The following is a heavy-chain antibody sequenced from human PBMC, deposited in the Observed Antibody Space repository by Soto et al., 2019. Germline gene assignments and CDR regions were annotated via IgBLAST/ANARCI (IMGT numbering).Heavy chain of an antibody. CDR3: AKDLYSSGWYNYFDP. J-gene: IGHJ5*02. CDR1: GFTFSDTG. V-gene: IGHV3-30*18. Sequence: QVQLVESGGGVVQPGRSLRLSCVGSGFTFSDTGMHWVRQAPGKGLGWVAMISYDGRSKQYKDSVKGRFTISRDNSENTVYLLMDSLRAEDTALYFCAKDLYSSGWYNYFDPWAQGTPVTVSS. D-gene: IGHD6-19*01. CDR2: ISYDGRSK.